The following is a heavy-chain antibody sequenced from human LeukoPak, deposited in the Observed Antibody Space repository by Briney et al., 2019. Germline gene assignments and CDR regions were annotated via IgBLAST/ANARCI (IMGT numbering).Heavy chain of an antibody. CDR3: ARRLTTRSYYFDY. V-gene: IGHV4-59*01. J-gene: IGHJ4*02. CDR1: GGSISSDY. Sequence: PSETLSLTCTVSGGSISSDYWSWIRQPPGKGLEWIGDISYSGTTNYNPSLKSRVTISVDTSKNQFSLRLSSVTAADTALYYCARRLTTRSYYFDYWGQGTLVTVSS. CDR2: ISYSGTT. D-gene: IGHD3-16*01.